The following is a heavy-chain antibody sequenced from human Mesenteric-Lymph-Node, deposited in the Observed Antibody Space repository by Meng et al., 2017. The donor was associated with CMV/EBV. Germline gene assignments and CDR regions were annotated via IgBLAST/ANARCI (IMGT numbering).Heavy chain of an antibody. V-gene: IGHV3-48*03. CDR3: ARASRQLPPYYYYYYGMDV. CDR2: VSSSGSTI. J-gene: IGHJ6*02. CDR1: GFTFSSYE. D-gene: IGHD2-2*01. Sequence: GESLKISCAASGFTFSSYEMNWVRQAPGKGLEWLSHVSSSGSTIYYADSVRGRCTISRDNAKNSLDLQMNSLRAEDTAVYYCARASRQLPPYYYYYYGMDVWGQGTTVTV.